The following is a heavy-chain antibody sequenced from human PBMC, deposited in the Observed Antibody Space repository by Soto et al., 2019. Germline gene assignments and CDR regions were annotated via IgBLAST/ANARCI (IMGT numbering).Heavy chain of an antibody. J-gene: IGHJ3*02. CDR3: ARHIRDIVLMVYDPPFPFNAFDT. D-gene: IGHD2-8*01. V-gene: IGHV1-18*04. CDR2: ISAYNGNT. Sequence: ASVKVSCKASGYTFTSYGISWVRQAPGQGLEWMGWISAYNGNTNYAQKLQGRVTMTTDTSTSTAYMELRSLRSDDTAVYYCARHIRDIVLMVYDPPFPFNAFDTWGQGKMVTVSS. CDR1: GYTFTSYG.